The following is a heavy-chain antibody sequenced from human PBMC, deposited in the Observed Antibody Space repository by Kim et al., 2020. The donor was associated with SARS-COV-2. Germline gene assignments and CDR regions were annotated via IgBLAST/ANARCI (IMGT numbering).Heavy chain of an antibody. Sequence: GGSLRLSCAASGFTFSSYGMHWVRQAPGKGLEWVAVISYDGSNKYYADSVKGRFTISRDNSKNTLYLQMNSLRAEDTAVYYCAKVGIGRFLEDYFDYWGQGTLVTVSS. CDR1: GFTFSSYG. CDR2: ISYDGSNK. V-gene: IGHV3-30*18. D-gene: IGHD1-1*01. J-gene: IGHJ4*02. CDR3: AKVGIGRFLEDYFDY.